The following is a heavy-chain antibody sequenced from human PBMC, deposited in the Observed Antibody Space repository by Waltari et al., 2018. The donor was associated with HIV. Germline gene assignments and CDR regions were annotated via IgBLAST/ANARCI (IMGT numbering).Heavy chain of an antibody. V-gene: IGHV4-31*11. D-gene: IGHD5-12*01. Sequence: QVQLQASGPRQVKPSQTPSLTCAVFGGSISCGGYYWNWNRQPPGTGLEWIGYTYYSGSTYYNPSLKSRLTISLDTSKNQFSLKLSSVTAADTAVYYCAGSDFPGYFESWGQGTLVIVSS. CDR2: TYYSGST. CDR1: GGSISCGGYY. CDR3: AGSDFPGYFES. J-gene: IGHJ4*02.